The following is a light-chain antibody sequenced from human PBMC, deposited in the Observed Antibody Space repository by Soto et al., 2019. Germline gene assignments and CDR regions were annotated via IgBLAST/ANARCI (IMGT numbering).Light chain of an antibody. CDR2: DAY. V-gene: IGKV1-5*01. CDR3: QQSANWSPIT. CDR1: QSVSGW. J-gene: IGKJ5*01. Sequence: PSTPSASVGAQLIVTCRASQSVSGWLAWYQKKPGEAPTLLIYDAYDRATGIPGRFSGSGSGTDFTLTITSLETEDFAVYYCQQSANWSPITCGRGTRREIK.